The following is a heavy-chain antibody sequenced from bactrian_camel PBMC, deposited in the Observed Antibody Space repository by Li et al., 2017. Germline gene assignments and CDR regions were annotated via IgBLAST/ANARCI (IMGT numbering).Heavy chain of an antibody. CDR3: AAGTRIIVGDYCDGITT. CDR2: LTHDNGF. Sequence: HVQLVESGGGSVQTGESLRLSCKVSGYKFNNYCVGWFRQAPGKEREGVGALTHDNGFSYADAVKGRFVISQDKAKNIIYLQMSSLTPDDTAMYYCAAGTRIIVGDYCDGITTWGQGTQVTVS. J-gene: IGHJ6*01. V-gene: IGHV3S53*01. D-gene: IGHD3*01. CDR1: GYKFNNYC.